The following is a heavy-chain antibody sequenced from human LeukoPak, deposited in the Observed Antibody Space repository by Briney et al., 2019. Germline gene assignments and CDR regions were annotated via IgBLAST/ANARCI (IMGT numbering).Heavy chain of an antibody. CDR3: VAGFGVFNY. D-gene: IGHD3-10*01. CDR2: IQDDGSDR. V-gene: IGHV3-30*02. J-gene: IGHJ4*02. Sequence: PGGSLRLSCAASGFIFSDYGMHWVRQAPGKGPEWATFIQDDGSDRFYADSVKGRFTISRDKSQNTLYLHMNSLRPEDTSVYYCVAGFGVFNYWGQGTLVTVSS. CDR1: GFIFSDYG.